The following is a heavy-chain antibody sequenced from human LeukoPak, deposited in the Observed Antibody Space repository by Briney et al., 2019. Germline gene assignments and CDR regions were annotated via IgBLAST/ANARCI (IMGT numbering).Heavy chain of an antibody. CDR3: ARDGVQGSGSYHY. CDR2: IYYSGST. V-gene: IGHV4-39*07. Sequence: PSETLSLTCTVSGSSISSSSYYWGWIRQPPGKGLEWIGSIYYSGSTYYNPSLKSRVTISVDTSKNQFSLKLSSVTAADTAVYYCARDGVQGSGSYHYWGQGTLVTVSS. D-gene: IGHD1-26*01. J-gene: IGHJ4*02. CDR1: GSSISSSSYY.